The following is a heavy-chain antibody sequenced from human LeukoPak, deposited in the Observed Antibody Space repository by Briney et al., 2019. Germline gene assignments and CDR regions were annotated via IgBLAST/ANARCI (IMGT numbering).Heavy chain of an antibody. CDR2: ISWNSGSI. CDR3: AKGSGFLEWLSGFDP. V-gene: IGHV3-9*03. D-gene: IGHD3-3*01. Sequence: PGGSLRLSCAASGFTFDDYAMHWVRQAPGKGLEWVSGISWNSGSIGYADSVKGRFTISRDNAKNSLYLQMNSLRAEDMALYYCAKGSGFLEWLSGFDPWGQGTLVTVSS. CDR1: GFTFDDYA. J-gene: IGHJ5*02.